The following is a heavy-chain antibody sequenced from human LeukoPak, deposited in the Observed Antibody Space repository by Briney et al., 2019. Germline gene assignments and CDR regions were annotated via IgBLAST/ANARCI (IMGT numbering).Heavy chain of an antibody. V-gene: IGHV4-38-2*02. CDR2: IYHSGST. CDR1: GYSISSGYY. CDR3: ARESGGVATIPFDY. Sequence: PSETLSLTCTVSGYSISSGYYWGWIRQPPGKGLEWIGSIYHSGSTYYNPSLKSRVTISVDTSKNLFSLKLSSVTAADTAVYYCARESGGVATIPFDYWGQGTLVTVSS. D-gene: IGHD5-12*01. J-gene: IGHJ4*02.